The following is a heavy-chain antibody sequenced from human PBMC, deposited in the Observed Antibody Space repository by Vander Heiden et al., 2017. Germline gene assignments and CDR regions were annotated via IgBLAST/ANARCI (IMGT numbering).Heavy chain of an antibody. D-gene: IGHD3-22*01. Sequence: QVQLVQSGAEVKKPGSSVKVSCKASGGTFSSYALSWVRQAPGQGLEWMGGIIPIFGTANYAQKFQGRVTITADESTSTAYMELSSLRSEDTAVYYCARDSHYYDSSGYYYYYGMDVWGQGTTVTVSS. CDR3: ARDSHYYDSSGYYYYYGMDV. J-gene: IGHJ6*02. CDR2: IIPIFGTA. V-gene: IGHV1-69*01. CDR1: GGTFSSYA.